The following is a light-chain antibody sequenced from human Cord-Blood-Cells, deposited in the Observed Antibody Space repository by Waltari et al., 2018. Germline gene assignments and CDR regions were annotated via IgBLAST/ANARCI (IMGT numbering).Light chain of an antibody. CDR3: YSTDSSGNHGV. J-gene: IGLJ2*01. CDR2: EDS. Sequence: SYELTQPPSVSVSPGQTARITCPGDASPKKYAYGYQQKSGQAPVLVIYEDSKRPSGIPERFSGSSSGTMATLTISGAQVEDEADYYCYSTDSSGNHGVFGGGTKLTVL. V-gene: IGLV3-10*01. CDR1: ASPKKY.